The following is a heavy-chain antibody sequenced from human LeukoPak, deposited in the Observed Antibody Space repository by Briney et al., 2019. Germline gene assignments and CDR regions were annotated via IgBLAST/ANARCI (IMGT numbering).Heavy chain of an antibody. D-gene: IGHD1-26*01. CDR2: IHSGGST. CDR3: TGANSATIPGVDP. CDR1: GFTVSSNY. J-gene: IGHJ5*02. Sequence: GGSLRLSCAASGFTVSSNYMSWVRQAPGKGLEWVSIIHSGGSTYYADSVKGRFTISRDNSKNTLYLQMNSLRAEDTAVYYCTGANSATIPGVDPWGQGTLVTVSS. V-gene: IGHV3-53*01.